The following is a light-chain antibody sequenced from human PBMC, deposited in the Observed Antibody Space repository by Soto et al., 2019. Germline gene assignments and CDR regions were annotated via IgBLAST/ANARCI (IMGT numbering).Light chain of an antibody. CDR3: QQSYSTPT. CDR2: AAS. Sequence: DIQMTQSPSSLSASVGDRVTITCRASQSVSSYLNWYQHKPGKVPILLIYAASNLQSGVPSRFSGSGSGTDFTLTISSLQPEDFATYYCQQSYSTPTFGQGTRLEIK. CDR1: QSVSSY. J-gene: IGKJ5*01. V-gene: IGKV1-39*01.